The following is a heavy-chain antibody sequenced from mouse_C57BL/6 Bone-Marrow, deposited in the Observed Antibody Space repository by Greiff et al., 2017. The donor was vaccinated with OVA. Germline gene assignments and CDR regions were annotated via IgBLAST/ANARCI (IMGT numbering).Heavy chain of an antibody. CDR3: ARQYYGSSYPAWFAY. CDR1: GFTFSDYY. V-gene: IGHV5-12*01. Sequence: DVMLVESGGGLVQPGGSLKLSCAASGFTFSDYYMYWVRQTPEKRLEWVAYISNGGGSTYYPDTVKGRFTISRDNAKNTLYLQMSRLKSEDTAMYYCARQYYGSSYPAWFAYWGQGTLVTVSA. J-gene: IGHJ3*01. D-gene: IGHD1-1*01. CDR2: ISNGGGST.